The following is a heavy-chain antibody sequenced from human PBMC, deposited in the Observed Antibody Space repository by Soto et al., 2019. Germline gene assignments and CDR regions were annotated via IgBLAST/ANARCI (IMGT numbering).Heavy chain of an antibody. Sequence: GASVKVSCKASGYTFTGYYMHWGRQAPGQGLEWMGWINPNSGGTNYAQKFQGRATRTRDTSISTAYMELSRLRSDDTAVYYCARERSSSWEYYYYYGMDVWGQGTTVTVSS. CDR2: INPNSGGT. CDR1: GYTFTGYY. CDR3: ARERSSSWEYYYYYGMDV. D-gene: IGHD6-13*01. V-gene: IGHV1-2*02. J-gene: IGHJ6*02.